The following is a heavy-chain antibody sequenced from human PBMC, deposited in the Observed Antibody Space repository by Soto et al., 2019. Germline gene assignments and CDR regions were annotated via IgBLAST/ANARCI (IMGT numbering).Heavy chain of an antibody. CDR3: ARMETFGSLNWFDP. V-gene: IGHV1-46*01. CDR1: CYTFTSYY. D-gene: IGHD3-16*01. CDR2: INPSGGST. Sequence: GXSVEVSCKESCYTFTSYYMHWVRQAPGQGLEWMGIINPSGGSTSYAQKFQGRVTMTRDISIATAYMELTSLRSDDTAIYYCARMETFGSLNWFDPWGQGTPVTVYS. J-gene: IGHJ5*02.